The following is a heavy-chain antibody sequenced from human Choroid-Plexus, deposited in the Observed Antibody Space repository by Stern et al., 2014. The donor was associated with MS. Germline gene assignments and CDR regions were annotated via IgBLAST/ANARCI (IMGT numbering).Heavy chain of an antibody. CDR3: ASWVGARRRRFDY. CDR2: IHYTGST. D-gene: IGHD1-26*01. CDR1: GGPISSSSYY. J-gene: IGHJ4*02. V-gene: IGHV4-39*01. Sequence: VQLVESGPGLVKPSETLSLTCTVSGGPISSSSYYWGWIRQPPGKGLEWIGTIHYTGSTNYNPSLKSRVTFSVDISRNQFSLKLGSVTAADTAVYYCASWVGARRRRFDYWGQGTLVTVSS.